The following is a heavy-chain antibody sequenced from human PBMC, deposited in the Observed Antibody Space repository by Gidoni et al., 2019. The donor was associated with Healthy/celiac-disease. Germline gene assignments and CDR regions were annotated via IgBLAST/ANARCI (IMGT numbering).Heavy chain of an antibody. CDR2: IYYSGST. J-gene: IGHJ4*02. CDR3: ASRLWLTNSIDY. D-gene: IGHD5-18*01. V-gene: IGHV4-39*01. CDR1: GGSISSSSYY. Sequence: QLQLQESGPGLVKPSETLSLTCTVPGGSISSSSYYWGWIRQPPGKGLEWIGSIYYSGSTYYNPSLKSRVTISVDTSKNQFSLKLSSVTAADTAVYYCASRLWLTNSIDYWGQGTLVTVSS.